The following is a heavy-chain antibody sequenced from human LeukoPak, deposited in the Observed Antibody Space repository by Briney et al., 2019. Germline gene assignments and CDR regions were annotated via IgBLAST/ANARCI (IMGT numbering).Heavy chain of an antibody. V-gene: IGHV3-23*01. CDR2: ISGSGSDT. D-gene: IGHD4-17*01. J-gene: IGHJ4*02. Sequence: GGSLRLSCAASGFTFSRFAMSWVRQAPGKGLEWVSAISGSGSDTYYADSVKGRFTVSRDNSKNTLYLQMNSLRAEDTALYYCAEDRYGDYSFEYWGQGTLVTVSS. CDR1: GFTFSRFA. CDR3: AEDRYGDYSFEY.